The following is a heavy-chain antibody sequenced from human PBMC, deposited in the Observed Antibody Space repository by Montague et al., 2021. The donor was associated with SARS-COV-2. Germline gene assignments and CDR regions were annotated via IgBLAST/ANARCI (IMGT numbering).Heavy chain of an antibody. CDR3: VRGIEAAGSYDY. V-gene: IGHV6-1*01. D-gene: IGHD6-13*01. CDR2: TYYRSMWKS. Sequence: CAISGDSVSINSATWNWIRQSPSRGLEWLGRTYYRSMWKSDYARSVKSRIAINPDTSKNQFSLQLSSVTPEDTALYYCVRGIEAAGSYDYWGLGTLVTVSS. CDR1: GDSVSINSAT. J-gene: IGHJ4*02.